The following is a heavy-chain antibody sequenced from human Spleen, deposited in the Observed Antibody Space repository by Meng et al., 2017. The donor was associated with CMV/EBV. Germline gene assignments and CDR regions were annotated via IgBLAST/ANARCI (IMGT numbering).Heavy chain of an antibody. CDR2: ISDDGST. J-gene: IGHJ4*02. D-gene: IGHD2-2*02. CDR3: ARVWGHCTSMTCYKMRDSFDS. V-gene: IGHV4-34*01. Sequence: SETLSLTGAVYDGSLSVYYWTWIRQPPGKGLEWIVEISDDGSTNYNPSLKSRVTISLDTSKHQFSLNLSSVTAADTAVYYCARVWGHCTSMTCYKMRDSFDSWGQGTLVTVSS. CDR1: DGSLSVYY.